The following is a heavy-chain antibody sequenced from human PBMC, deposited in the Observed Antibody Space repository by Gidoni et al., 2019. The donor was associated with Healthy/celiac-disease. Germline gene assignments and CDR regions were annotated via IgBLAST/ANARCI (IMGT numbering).Heavy chain of an antibody. J-gene: IGHJ6*03. CDR3: AKEDLQWQLYYYMDV. CDR1: GFPFRSYT. D-gene: IGHD6-19*01. V-gene: IGHV3-23*01. Sequence: EVQPLESGGGLVQPGGSLRLSCAASGFPFRSYTMSWVRQGPGTGLEWVSAISCSGGSTYYADSVKGRFNISRDNSKNTLYLQMNSLRAEDTAVYYCAKEDLQWQLYYYMDVWGKGTTVTVSS. CDR2: ISCSGGST.